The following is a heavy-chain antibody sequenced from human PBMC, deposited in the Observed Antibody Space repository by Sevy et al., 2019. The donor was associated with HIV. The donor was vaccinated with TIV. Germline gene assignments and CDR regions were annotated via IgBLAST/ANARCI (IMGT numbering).Heavy chain of an antibody. Sequence: GGSLRLSCAASGFAFYDYSMSWISQAPGKGLESVATLSFGCGKINYADSVKGRFTISRDNSKNSFYLQMDNLRVEDTALYYCAREGCTRPHDYWGQGPRVTVSS. CDR2: LSFGCGKI. V-gene: IGHV3-23*01. D-gene: IGHD2-8*01. CDR3: AREGCTRPHDY. J-gene: IGHJ4*02. CDR1: GFAFYDYS.